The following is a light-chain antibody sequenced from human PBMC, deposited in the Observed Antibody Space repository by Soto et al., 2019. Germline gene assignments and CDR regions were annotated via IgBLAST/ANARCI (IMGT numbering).Light chain of an antibody. V-gene: IGKV3-20*01. J-gene: IGKJ2*01. Sequence: EIVLTQSPGTLSLSPGERATLSCRASQSVSSSYLAWYQQKPGQAPRLLFYGASSRATVIPDRCSGRGSGTDFTLTISRLEPEYFAVYYCQQYSSSHSFGQGTKLEIK. CDR2: GAS. CDR1: QSVSSSY. CDR3: QQYSSSHS.